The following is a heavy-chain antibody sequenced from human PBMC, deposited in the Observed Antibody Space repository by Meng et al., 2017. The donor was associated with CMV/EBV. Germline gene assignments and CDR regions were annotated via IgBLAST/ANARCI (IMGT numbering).Heavy chain of an antibody. CDR1: GFTFNNYG. V-gene: IGHV3-30*02. D-gene: IGHD2-21*01. Sequence: GESLKISCAASGFTFNNYGMHWVRQAPGKGLEWVAIIRYDGSVEYQADSVKGRFTISRDKGKNTRFLQMNSLRTEDTAVDYCAKETVEVDSRMDVWGQGATVTVSS. CDR2: IRYDGSVE. J-gene: IGHJ6*02. CDR3: AKETVEVDSRMDV.